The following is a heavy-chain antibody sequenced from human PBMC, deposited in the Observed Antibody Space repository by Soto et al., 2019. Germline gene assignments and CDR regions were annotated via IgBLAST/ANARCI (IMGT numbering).Heavy chain of an antibody. CDR1: GFTFSSYE. J-gene: IGHJ4*02. CDR2: ISSSGSTI. V-gene: IGHV3-48*03. Sequence: GGSLRLSCAASGFTFSSYEMNWVRQAPGKGLEWVSYISSSGSTIYYADSVKGRFTISRDNAKNSLYLQMNSLRAEDPAVYSCAGDYSYVSGTIGPFDYWGQGTLVTVSS. CDR3: AGDYSYVSGTIGPFDY. D-gene: IGHD3-10*01.